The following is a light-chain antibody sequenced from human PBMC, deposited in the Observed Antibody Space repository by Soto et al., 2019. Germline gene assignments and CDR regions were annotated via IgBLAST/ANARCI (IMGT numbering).Light chain of an antibody. Sequence: EIVMTQSPATLSVSLGERATLSCRASQSVSSTLAWYQQKPGQAPRLLMFGASTRATGIPARFSGRGSGTDVSLTIISLQCEDFAVYHSQLGKALPLPFGGGTKVQIK. CDR1: QSVSST. J-gene: IGKJ4*02. CDR3: QLGKALPLP. V-gene: IGKV3-15*01. CDR2: GAS.